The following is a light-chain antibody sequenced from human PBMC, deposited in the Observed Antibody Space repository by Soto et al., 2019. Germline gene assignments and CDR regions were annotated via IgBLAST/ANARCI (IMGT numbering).Light chain of an antibody. Sequence: NVLTQSPGTLSLSPGERATLSCRASQSVSSSYLAWYQQKPGQAPRLLIYGASSRATGIPDRFSGSGSGTDFTLTISRLEPEDFAVYYCQQYCSSPPVTFGQGTKV. CDR3: QQYCSSPPVT. CDR1: QSVSSSY. J-gene: IGKJ1*01. CDR2: GAS. V-gene: IGKV3-20*01.